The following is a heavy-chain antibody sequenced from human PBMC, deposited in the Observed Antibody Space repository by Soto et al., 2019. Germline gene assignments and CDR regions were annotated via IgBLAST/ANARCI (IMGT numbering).Heavy chain of an antibody. V-gene: IGHV4-31*03. D-gene: IGHD3-9*01. CDR1: RGSISSGGYY. Sequence: SETLSLTCTVSRGSISSGGYYWSWIRQHPGKGLEWIGYIYYSGSTYYNPSLKSRVTISVDTSKNQFSLKLSSVTAADTAVYYCAREPYDILTGPESLGMDVWGQGTTVTVSS. CDR3: AREPYDILTGPESLGMDV. J-gene: IGHJ6*02. CDR2: IYYSGST.